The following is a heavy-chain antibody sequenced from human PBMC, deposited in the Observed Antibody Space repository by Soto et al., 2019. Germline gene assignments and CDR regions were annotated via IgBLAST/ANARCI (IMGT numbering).Heavy chain of an antibody. Sequence: EVQLVESGGGFVQPGGSLRLSCAASGFTFDSYWMTWVRQAPGKGLEWVAHIKQDGGQTYYVDSVKGRFTISRDNAKTSLYLQMNSLRAEDTSVYFCARGSNGYENWPPYYYYGMDVWGQGTTVTVSS. CDR1: GFTFDSYW. CDR3: ARGSNGYENWPPYYYYGMDV. V-gene: IGHV3-7*01. D-gene: IGHD5-12*01. CDR2: IKQDGGQT. J-gene: IGHJ6*02.